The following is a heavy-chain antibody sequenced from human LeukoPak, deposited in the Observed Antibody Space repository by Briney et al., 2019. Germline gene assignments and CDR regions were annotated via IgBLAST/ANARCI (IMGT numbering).Heavy chain of an antibody. CDR3: ATVFNLGYCSSTSCYTLDY. CDR1: GYTLTELS. J-gene: IGHJ4*02. CDR2: FDPEDGET. Sequence: ASVKVSCKVSGYTLTELSMHWVRQAPGKGLEWMGGFDPEDGETIYAQKFQGRVTMTEDTSTDTAYMELSSLRSEDTAVYYCATVFNLGYCSSTSCYTLDYWGQGTLVTVSS. V-gene: IGHV1-24*01. D-gene: IGHD2-2*02.